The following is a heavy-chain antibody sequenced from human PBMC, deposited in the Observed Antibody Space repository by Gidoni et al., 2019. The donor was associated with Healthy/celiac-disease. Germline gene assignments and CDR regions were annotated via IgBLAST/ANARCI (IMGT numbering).Heavy chain of an antibody. CDR1: GGSISSYY. D-gene: IGHD1-26*01. CDR2: IYYSGST. CDR3: ARGPYSLGYYFDY. Sequence: QVQLQESGPGLVKPSETLSLTCTVSGGSISSYYCSWIRQPPGKGLEWIGYIYYSGSTNYNPSLKSRVTISVDTSKNQFSLKLSSVTAADTAVYYCARGPYSLGYYFDYWGQGTLVTVSS. V-gene: IGHV4-59*01. J-gene: IGHJ4*02.